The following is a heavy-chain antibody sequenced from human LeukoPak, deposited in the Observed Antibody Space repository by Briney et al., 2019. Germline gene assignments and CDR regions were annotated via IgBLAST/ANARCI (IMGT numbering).Heavy chain of an antibody. CDR3: ARDIEFYYGSGSYINWFDP. Sequence: ASVKVYCKASGYTFTSYGISWVRQAPGQGLEWMGWISAYNGNTNYAQKLQGRVTMTTDTSTSTAYMELRSLRSDDTAVYYCARDIEFYYGSGSYINWFDPWGQGTLVTVSS. CDR2: ISAYNGNT. J-gene: IGHJ5*02. CDR1: GYTFTSYG. V-gene: IGHV1-18*01. D-gene: IGHD3-10*01.